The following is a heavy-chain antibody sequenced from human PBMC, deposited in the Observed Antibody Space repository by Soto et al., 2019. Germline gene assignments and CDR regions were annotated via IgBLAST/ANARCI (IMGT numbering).Heavy chain of an antibody. CDR2: INAGNGNT. J-gene: IGHJ5*02. CDR1: GYTFTSYA. V-gene: IGHV1-3*01. Sequence: ASVKVSCKASGYTFTSYAMHWVRQAPGQRLEWMGWINAGNGNTKYSPKFQGKVTMTKDTSTNTAYMELSSLRSEDTAVYYCATEASYYDILTGTPYNWFDPWGQGTLVTVSS. D-gene: IGHD3-9*01. CDR3: ATEASYYDILTGTPYNWFDP.